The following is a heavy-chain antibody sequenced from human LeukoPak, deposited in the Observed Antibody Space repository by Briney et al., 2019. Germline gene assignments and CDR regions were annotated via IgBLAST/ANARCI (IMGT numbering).Heavy chain of an antibody. CDR1: GYTFTSYD. V-gene: IGHV1-8*01. CDR2: MNPNSGNT. D-gene: IGHD6-19*01. J-gene: IGHJ4*02. Sequence: RASVTVSCTASGYTFTSYDIHWVRQATGQGLEWMGWMNPNSGNTGYAQKFQGRVTMTRNTSISTAYMELSSLRSEDTAVYYCARGLSSGWLGSFDYWGQGTLVTVSS. CDR3: ARGLSSGWLGSFDY.